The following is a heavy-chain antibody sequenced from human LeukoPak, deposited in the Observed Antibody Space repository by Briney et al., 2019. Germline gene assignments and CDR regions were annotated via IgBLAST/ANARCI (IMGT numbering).Heavy chain of an antibody. Sequence: GGSLRLSCGASGFTFSSYSMNWVRQAPGKGLEWVSYISSSSATIYYADSVKGRFTISRDNPKNSLYLQMNSLRDDDTAVYYCARDRGWLVQHLDYWGQGTLVTVSS. CDR1: GFTFSSYS. CDR3: ARDRGWLVQHLDY. J-gene: IGHJ4*02. CDR2: ISSSSATI. D-gene: IGHD2-15*01. V-gene: IGHV3-48*02.